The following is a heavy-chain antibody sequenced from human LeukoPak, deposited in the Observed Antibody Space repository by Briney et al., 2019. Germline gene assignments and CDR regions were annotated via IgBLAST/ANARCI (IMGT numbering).Heavy chain of an antibody. J-gene: IGHJ6*03. D-gene: IGHD3-10*01. CDR3: ARQNHYYYMDV. CDR1: GYVFIRHW. CDR2: IHPEDSYA. Sequence: GESLKISCKTSGYVFIRHWIGWVRQVPGKGLEWMGVIHPEDSYARYNPAFEGHVTLSVDESTGTAYLQLSSLKASDTAIYYCARQNHYYYMDVWGRGTTVLVSS. V-gene: IGHV5-51*01.